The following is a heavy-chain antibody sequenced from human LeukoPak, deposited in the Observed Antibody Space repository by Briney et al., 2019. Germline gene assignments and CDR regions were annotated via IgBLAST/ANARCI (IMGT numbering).Heavy chain of an antibody. D-gene: IGHD4-17*01. CDR2: IYTSGST. J-gene: IGHJ3*02. CDR3: ARGNDYGDYVEAFDI. V-gene: IGHV4-61*02. CDR1: GGSISSGSYY. Sequence: NPSETLSLTCTVPGGSISSGSYYWSWIRQPAGKGLEWIGRIYTSGSTNYNPSLKSRVTISVDTSKNQFSLKLSSVTAADTAVYYCARGNDYGDYVEAFDIWGQGTMVTVSS.